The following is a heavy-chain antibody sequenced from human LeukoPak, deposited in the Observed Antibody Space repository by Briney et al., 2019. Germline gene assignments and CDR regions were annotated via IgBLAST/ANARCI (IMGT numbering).Heavy chain of an antibody. CDR3: TRRRRDGYNFDL. CDR2: VFSSGST. Sequence: SETLSLACTVSGGSVSSNTYHWSWIRQPPGKGLEWIGYVFSSGSTTYNPSLKSRVTISVDTSKNQFSLELSSVTAADTAMYYCTRRRRDGYNFDLWGQGTLVTVSS. CDR1: GGSVSSNTYH. V-gene: IGHV4-61*01. J-gene: IGHJ4*02. D-gene: IGHD5-24*01.